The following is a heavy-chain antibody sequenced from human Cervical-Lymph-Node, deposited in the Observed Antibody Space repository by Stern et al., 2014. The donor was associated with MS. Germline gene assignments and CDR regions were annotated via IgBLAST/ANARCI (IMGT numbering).Heavy chain of an antibody. V-gene: IGHV1-2*06. J-gene: IGHJ6*02. D-gene: IGHD3-10*01. CDR1: GYTFTGQD. CDR2: INPDSGGK. Sequence: VQLVQSGAEVKEPGASVKVSCRASGYTFTGQDMHWVRKAPGQGLEWMGRINPDSGGKNYAQNFRGRVTMPRDTSISTAYMELSRLRSDDTAVYYCARDAGGVSGSSHRSYYGMVVGGQGTTGTV. CDR3: ARDAGGVSGSSHRSYYGMVV.